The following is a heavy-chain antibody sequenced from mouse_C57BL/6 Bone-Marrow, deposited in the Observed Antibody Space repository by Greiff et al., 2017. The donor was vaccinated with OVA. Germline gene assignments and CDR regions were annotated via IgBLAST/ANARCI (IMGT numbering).Heavy chain of an antibody. CDR2: IRSKSNNYAT. CDR3: VRHRYSNYLFAY. D-gene: IGHD2-5*01. J-gene: IGHJ3*01. V-gene: IGHV10-1*01. CDR1: GFSFNTYA. Sequence: EADGGLVQPKGSLKLSCAASGFSFNTYAMNWVRQAPGKGLEWVARIRSKSNNYATYYADSVKDRFTISRDDSESMLYLQMNNLKTEDTAMYYCVRHRYSNYLFAYWGQGTLVTVSA.